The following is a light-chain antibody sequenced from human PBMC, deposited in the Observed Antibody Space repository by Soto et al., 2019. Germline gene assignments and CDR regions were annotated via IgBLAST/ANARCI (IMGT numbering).Light chain of an antibody. V-gene: IGKV1-39*01. J-gene: IGKJ1*01. CDR1: QTLNNY. CDR2: ASS. Sequence: DVQLTQSPSSLFAAVGDRVTITCRASQTLNNYLNWYQHKPGKAPKFLIFASSSLQNGVPSRFSGRASGTDFTLTIDNLQPEDFATYFCQQAYTFPWTFGQGTKVDI. CDR3: QQAYTFPWT.